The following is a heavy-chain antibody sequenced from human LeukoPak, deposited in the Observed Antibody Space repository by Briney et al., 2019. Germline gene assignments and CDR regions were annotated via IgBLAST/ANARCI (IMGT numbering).Heavy chain of an antibody. V-gene: IGHV3-11*01. Sequence: GGSLRLSCAASGFTFSDYYMSWIRQAPGKGLEWVSYISSSGSTIYYADSVKGRFTISRDNAKNSLYLQMNSLRGDDTALYYCAKDRGGSVGTPDYWGQGTLVAVSS. CDR3: AKDRGGSVGTPDY. D-gene: IGHD4-23*01. J-gene: IGHJ4*02. CDR2: ISSSGSTI. CDR1: GFTFSDYY.